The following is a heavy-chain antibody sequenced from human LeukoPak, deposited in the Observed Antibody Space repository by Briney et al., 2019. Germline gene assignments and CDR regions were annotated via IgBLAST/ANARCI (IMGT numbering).Heavy chain of an antibody. CDR1: GYTFTGYY. Sequence: AASVKVSCKASGYTFTGYYMHWVRQAPGQGLEWMGWINPNSGGTNYAQKFQGWVTMTRDTSISTAYMELSRLRSDDTAVYYCARGGITGAYRADYWGQGTLVTVSS. J-gene: IGHJ4*02. D-gene: IGHD1-20*01. CDR3: ARGGITGAYRADY. V-gene: IGHV1-2*04. CDR2: INPNSGGT.